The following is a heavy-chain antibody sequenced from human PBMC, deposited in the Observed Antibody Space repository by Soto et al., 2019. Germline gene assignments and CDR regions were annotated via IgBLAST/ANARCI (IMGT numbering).Heavy chain of an antibody. Sequence: GGSLRLSCAASGFTFSSYGMHWVRHAPGKGLEWVAVIWYDGSNKYYADSVKGRFTISRDNSKNTLYLQMNSLRAEDTAVYYCARDRGITMVRGVIITYYYYGMDVWGQGTTVTVSS. CDR1: GFTFSSYG. CDR3: ARDRGITMVRGVIITYYYYGMDV. V-gene: IGHV3-33*01. CDR2: IWYDGSNK. J-gene: IGHJ6*02. D-gene: IGHD3-10*01.